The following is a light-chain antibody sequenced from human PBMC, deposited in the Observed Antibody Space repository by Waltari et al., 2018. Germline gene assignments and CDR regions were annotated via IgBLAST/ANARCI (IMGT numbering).Light chain of an antibody. Sequence: HSALTQPASVSGSPGQSITISCTGTRSDVGAYDFVSWYRQHPDNVPNLIIFDVTERPSGISARFSGSKSGNTASLTISGLQADDEADYYCAAYTSSSNFVFGSGTTVTV. CDR3: AAYTSSSNFV. J-gene: IGLJ1*01. V-gene: IGLV2-14*03. CDR2: DVT. CDR1: RSDVGAYDF.